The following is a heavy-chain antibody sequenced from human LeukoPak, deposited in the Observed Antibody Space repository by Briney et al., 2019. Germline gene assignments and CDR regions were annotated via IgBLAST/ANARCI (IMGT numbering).Heavy chain of an antibody. V-gene: IGHV4-34*01. D-gene: IGHD5-18*01. J-gene: IGHJ4*02. CDR2: INHSGST. CDR1: GGSFSGYY. Sequence: PSETLSLTCAVYGGSFSGYYWSWIRQPPGKGLEWIGEINHSGSTNYNPSLKGRVTISVDTSKNQFSLKLSSVTAADTAVYYCARGLRQRGYSYGRYFDYWGQGTLVTVSS. CDR3: ARGLRQRGYSYGRYFDY.